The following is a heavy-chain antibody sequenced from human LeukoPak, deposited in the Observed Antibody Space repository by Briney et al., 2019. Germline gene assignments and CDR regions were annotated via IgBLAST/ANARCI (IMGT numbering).Heavy chain of an antibody. V-gene: IGHV3-7*01. CDR1: GFTFSSYW. Sequence: GGSLRLSCAASGFTFSSYWMSWVRQAPGKGLEWAANIKQDGSEKYYVDSVKGRFTISRDNAKNSLYLQMNSLRAEDTAVYYCARAPKYYDSSGYYFGYWGQGTLVTVSS. CDR3: ARAPKYYDSSGYYFGY. D-gene: IGHD3-22*01. J-gene: IGHJ4*02. CDR2: IKQDGSEK.